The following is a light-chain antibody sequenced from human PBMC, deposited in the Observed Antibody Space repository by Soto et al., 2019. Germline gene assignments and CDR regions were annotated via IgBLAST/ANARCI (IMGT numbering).Light chain of an antibody. CDR2: RNN. CDR1: SSNIGSNY. CDR3: AAWDDSLSGLYV. Sequence: QSVLTQPPSASGTPGQGVTISCSGSSSNIGSNYVYWYQQLPRTAPKLLIYRNNQRPSGVPDRFSGSKSGTSASLGISGLRSEDEADYYCAAWDDSLSGLYVFGTGTKLTVL. J-gene: IGLJ1*01. V-gene: IGLV1-47*01.